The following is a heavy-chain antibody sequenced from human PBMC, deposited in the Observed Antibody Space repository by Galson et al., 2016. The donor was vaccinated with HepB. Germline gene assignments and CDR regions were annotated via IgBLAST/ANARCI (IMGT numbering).Heavy chain of an antibody. J-gene: IGHJ5*02. CDR2: IYYSGST. CDR3: ARDLTMVTTGWCDP. D-gene: IGHD5-18*01. V-gene: IGHV4-59*01. CDR1: GGSMSTYY. Sequence: TLSLTCTVSGGSMSTYYWSWIRQPPGKGLEWIGYIYYSGSTNYSPSLKSRVTISVDTSKNQFSLKLSSVTAADTAVYYCARDLTMVTTGWCDPWGQGTLVTVSS.